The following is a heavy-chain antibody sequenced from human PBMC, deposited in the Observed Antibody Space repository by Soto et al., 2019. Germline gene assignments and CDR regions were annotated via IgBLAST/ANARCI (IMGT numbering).Heavy chain of an antibody. CDR3: VRLAVAGTYQPGYFQH. D-gene: IGHD6-19*01. CDR1: GFTFDDYA. V-gene: IGHV3-9*01. Sequence: GGSLRLSCAASGFTFDDYAMHWVRQAPGKGLEWVSGISWNSGSIGYADSVKGRFTISRDNAKNSLYLQMNSLRAEDTALDYCVRLAVAGTYQPGYFQHWGQGTLVNGS. J-gene: IGHJ1*01. CDR2: ISWNSGSI.